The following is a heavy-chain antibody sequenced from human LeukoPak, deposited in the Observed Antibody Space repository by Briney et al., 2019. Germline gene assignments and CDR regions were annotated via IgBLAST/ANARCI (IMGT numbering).Heavy chain of an antibody. CDR2: IIPIFGTA. CDR3: AREKSHSNYNWFDP. D-gene: IGHD4-11*01. Sequence: SVKVSCKASGGTFSSYAISWVRQAPGQGLEWMGGIIPIFGTANYAQKFQGRVTITADESTSTAYMELSSLRSEDTAVYYRAREKSHSNYNWFDPWGQGTLVTVSS. V-gene: IGHV1-69*01. CDR1: GGTFSSYA. J-gene: IGHJ5*02.